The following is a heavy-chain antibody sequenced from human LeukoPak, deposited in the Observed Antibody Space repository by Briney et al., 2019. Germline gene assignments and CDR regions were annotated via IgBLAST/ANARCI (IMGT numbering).Heavy chain of an antibody. D-gene: IGHD1-26*01. CDR1: GYTFTSYG. CDR2: ISAYNGNT. Sequence: ASVKVSCKASGYTFTSYGISWVRQAPGQGLEWMGWISAYNGNTNYAQKLQGRVTMTTDTSTSTAYMELSSLRSEDTAVYYCARLVGATNENYFDYWGQGTLVTVSS. J-gene: IGHJ4*02. V-gene: IGHV1-18*01. CDR3: ARLVGATNENYFDY.